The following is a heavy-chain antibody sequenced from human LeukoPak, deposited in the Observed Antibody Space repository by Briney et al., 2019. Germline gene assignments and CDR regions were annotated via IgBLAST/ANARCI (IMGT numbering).Heavy chain of an antibody. V-gene: IGHV4-31*03. CDR3: ARILSHYMDY. CDR1: GDSINSGGHF. D-gene: IGHD3-10*01. J-gene: IGHJ4*02. CDR2: INYSGST. Sequence: SETLSLTCTVSGDSINSGGHFWSWIRQHPGKGLERIGYINYSGSTYYNPSLKSRVTISVDTSQNQFSLKLSSVTAADTAVYYCARILSHYMDYWGQGTLVTVSS.